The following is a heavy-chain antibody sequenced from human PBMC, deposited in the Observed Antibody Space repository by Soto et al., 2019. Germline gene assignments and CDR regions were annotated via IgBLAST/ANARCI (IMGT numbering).Heavy chain of an antibody. CDR2: IKSDGSST. Sequence: PGGSLRLSCAASGLTFSSYWMHWVRQAPGKGLVWVSRIKSDGSSTNYADSVRGRFTLSRDNAKNTLYLQMDSLRAEDTAVYYCARVVSAWPHYFDYWGQGNLFTVS. V-gene: IGHV3-74*01. J-gene: IGHJ4*02. CDR1: GLTFSSYW. CDR3: ARVVSAWPHYFDY. D-gene: IGHD6-19*01.